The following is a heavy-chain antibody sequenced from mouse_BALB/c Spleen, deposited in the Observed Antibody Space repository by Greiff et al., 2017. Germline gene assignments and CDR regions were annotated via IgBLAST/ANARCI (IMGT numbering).Heavy chain of an antibody. CDR1: GFTFSSYA. CDR2: ISSGGST. J-gene: IGHJ2*01. Sequence: EVKLQESGGGLVKPGGSLKLSCAASGFTFSSYAMSWVRQTPEKRLEWVASISSGGSTYYPDSVKGRFTISRDNARNILYLQMSSLRSEDTAMYYCARGRDYYFDYWGQGTTLTVSS. CDR3: ARGRDYYFDY. V-gene: IGHV5-6-5*01.